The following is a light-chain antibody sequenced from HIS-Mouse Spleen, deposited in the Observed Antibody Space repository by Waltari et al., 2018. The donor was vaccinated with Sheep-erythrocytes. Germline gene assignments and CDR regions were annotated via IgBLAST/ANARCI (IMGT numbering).Light chain of an antibody. CDR2: LGS. CDR3: MQALQTPWT. V-gene: IGKV2-28*01. Sequence: DVVMTQSPLSLPVPLGQPDSISCRSSQSLLHSNGYNYLDWYLQKPGQSPQLLIYLGSNRASGVPDRFSGSGSGTDFTLKISRVEAEDVGVYYCMQALQTPWTFGQGTKVEIK. J-gene: IGKJ1*01. CDR1: QSLLHSNGYNY.